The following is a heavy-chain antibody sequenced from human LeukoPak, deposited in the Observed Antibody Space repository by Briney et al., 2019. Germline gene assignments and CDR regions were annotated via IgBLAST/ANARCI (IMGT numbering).Heavy chain of an antibody. J-gene: IGHJ5*02. D-gene: IGHD3-3*01. CDR3: AREAITIFGVVRTQTTYGPHRFDP. V-gene: IGHV3-23*01. CDR2: TSGHGGST. Sequence: SGGSLRLSCAASGFTFGNYAMNWVRQAPGKGLEWVSVTSGHGGSTYYADSVKGRFTISRDNSKNTLYLQMNSLRAEDTAVYYCAREAITIFGVVRTQTTYGPHRFDPWGQGTLVTVSS. CDR1: GFTFGNYA.